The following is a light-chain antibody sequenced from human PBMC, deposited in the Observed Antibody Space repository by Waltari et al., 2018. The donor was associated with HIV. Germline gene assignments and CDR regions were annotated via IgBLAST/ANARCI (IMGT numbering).Light chain of an antibody. Sequence: QSALTQPASVSGSPGQSITVSCTGTSSDVGAYDFVSWYQQTQGPAPKLVIYEVSYRPSGISNRFSGSKSGNTASLTISGLQTEDEADYYCSSFTTSNYLLFGGGTKVTVL. CDR2: EVS. CDR1: SSDVGAYDF. CDR3: SSFTTSNYLL. V-gene: IGLV2-14*01. J-gene: IGLJ2*01.